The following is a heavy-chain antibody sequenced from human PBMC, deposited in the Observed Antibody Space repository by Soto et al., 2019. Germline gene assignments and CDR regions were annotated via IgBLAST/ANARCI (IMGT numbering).Heavy chain of an antibody. CDR1: GFIFSRYE. Sequence: GGSLRLSCAASGFIFSRYEMNWVRQAPGKGLEWVSYINTRGNIIHYADSVKGRFTISRDNAENSLYLQMNSLRAEDTAVYYCARDIDYYDSSGYQDYWGQGSLVTVSS. CDR2: INTRGNII. D-gene: IGHD3-22*01. CDR3: ARDIDYYDSSGYQDY. J-gene: IGHJ4*02. V-gene: IGHV3-48*03.